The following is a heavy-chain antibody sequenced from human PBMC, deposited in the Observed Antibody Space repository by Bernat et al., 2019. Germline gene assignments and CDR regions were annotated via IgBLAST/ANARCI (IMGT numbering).Heavy chain of an antibody. Sequence: GERGEGGGGGAQPGRSLRLSGAASGFTFSSYAMHWVRQAPGKGLEWGAGISYDGSNKYYADSVKGRFTISRDNSKNTLYLQMNSLRAEDTAVYYCARGDYYDSSGYYYGRAFDIWGQVTMVTVSS. D-gene: IGHD3-22*01. V-gene: IGHV3-30-3*01. CDR3: ARGDYYDSSGYYYGRAFDI. J-gene: IGHJ3*02. CDR1: GFTFSSYA. CDR2: ISYDGSNK.